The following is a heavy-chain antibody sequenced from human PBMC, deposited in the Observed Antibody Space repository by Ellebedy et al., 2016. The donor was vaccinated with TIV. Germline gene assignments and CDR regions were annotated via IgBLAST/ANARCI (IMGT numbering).Heavy chain of an antibody. Sequence: GESLKISCAASGFTFSTYWMSWVRQAPGKGLEWVANIRQDAHEKYYVDSVKGRFTISRDNAKNSLYLQMNSLRAEDTAVYYCARDRGGQYSSDGYYDAFDIWGQGTMVTVS. CDR2: IRQDAHEK. CDR3: ARDRGGQYSSDGYYDAFDI. CDR1: GFTFSTYW. V-gene: IGHV3-7*01. J-gene: IGHJ3*02. D-gene: IGHD3-22*01.